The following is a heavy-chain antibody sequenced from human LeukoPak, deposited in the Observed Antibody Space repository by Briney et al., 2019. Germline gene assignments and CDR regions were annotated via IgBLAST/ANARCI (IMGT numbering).Heavy chain of an antibody. Sequence: PGRSLRLSCAASGFTFSSYGMHWVRQAPGKGLEWGAVISYDGSNKYYADSVKGRFTISRDNSKNTLYLQMNSLRAEDTAVYYCAKDQYSSSWNQIDYWGQGTLVTVSS. J-gene: IGHJ4*02. V-gene: IGHV3-30*18. D-gene: IGHD6-13*01. CDR2: ISYDGSNK. CDR1: GFTFSSYG. CDR3: AKDQYSSSWNQIDY.